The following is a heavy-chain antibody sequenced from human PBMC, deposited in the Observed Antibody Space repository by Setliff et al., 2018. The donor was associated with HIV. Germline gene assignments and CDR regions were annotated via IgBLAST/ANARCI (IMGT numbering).Heavy chain of an antibody. CDR3: ASHLPPYSGNFDY. CDR1: GDSSSNDY. V-gene: IGHV4-4*08. D-gene: IGHD1-26*01. Sequence: PSETLSLTCTVSGDSSSNDYWTWVRQPPGKGLEWIGNIHTSGTTKYNPSLNSRVTISVDMSKNQFSLKLNSVTAADTAVYYCASHLPPYSGNFDYWGQGTPVTVSS. J-gene: IGHJ4*02. CDR2: IHTSGTT.